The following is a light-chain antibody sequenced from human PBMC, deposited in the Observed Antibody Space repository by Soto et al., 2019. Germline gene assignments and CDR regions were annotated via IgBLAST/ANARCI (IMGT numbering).Light chain of an antibody. CDR2: GAS. CDR1: QIVGGDT. V-gene: IGKV3-20*01. Sequence: IVLTQSPGTLALYPGERATLSCRASQIVGGDTLAWFQQRPGQAPRHVIYGASNRAAGIPDRFSGSGSGTDFTLTVSRLEPEDFAMYYCHQDQWAPHTFGRGTRL. CDR3: HQDQWAPHT. J-gene: IGKJ5*01.